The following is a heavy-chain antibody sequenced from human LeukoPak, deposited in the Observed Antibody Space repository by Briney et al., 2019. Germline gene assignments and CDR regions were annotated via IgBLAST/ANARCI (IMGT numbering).Heavy chain of an antibody. D-gene: IGHD6-13*01. J-gene: IGHJ3*02. V-gene: IGHV3-23*01. CDR2: ISGSGGST. Sequence: GGSLRLPCAASGFTFSSYAMSWVRQAPGKGLEWVSAISGSGGSTYYADSVKGRFTISRDNSKNTLYLQMNSLRAEDTAVYYCARVATAWNAFGNWGQGTMVTVSS. CDR3: ARVATAWNAFGN. CDR1: GFTFSSYA.